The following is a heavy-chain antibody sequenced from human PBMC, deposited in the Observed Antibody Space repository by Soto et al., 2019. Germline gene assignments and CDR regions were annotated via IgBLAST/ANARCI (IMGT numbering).Heavy chain of an antibody. V-gene: IGHV4-30-2*01. CDR1: GGSISSGGYS. J-gene: IGHJ4*02. CDR3: ARGNYVFLTGYYIEYFDY. Sequence: SETLSLTCAVSGGSISSGGYSWSWIRQPPGKGLEWIGYIYHSGSTNYNPSLKSRVTISVDTSKNQFSLKLSSVTAADTAVYYCARGNYVFLTGYYIEYFDYWGQGIRVTVSS. CDR2: IYHSGST. D-gene: IGHD3-9*01.